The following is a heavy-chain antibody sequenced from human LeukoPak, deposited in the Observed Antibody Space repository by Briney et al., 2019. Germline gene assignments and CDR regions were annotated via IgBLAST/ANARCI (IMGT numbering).Heavy chain of an antibody. J-gene: IGHJ4*03. CDR1: GYTFTSYG. CDR2: ISAYNGNT. V-gene: IGHV1-18*04. Sequence: ASVKVSCKASGYTFTSYGISWVRQAPGQGLEWMGWISAYNGNTNYAQKLQGRVTMTTDTSTSTAYMELRSMRSDDTAWYYLSRNSILGGATTDYGGVPAASPFDYWGQGTLVTVSS. D-gene: IGHD2-2*01. CDR3: SRNSILGGATTDYGGVPAASPFDY.